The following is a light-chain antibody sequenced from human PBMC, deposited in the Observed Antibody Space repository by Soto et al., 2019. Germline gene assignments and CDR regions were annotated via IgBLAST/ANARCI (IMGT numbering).Light chain of an antibody. Sequence: EIVLTQSPATLSLSPGERATLSCRASQSVSSYLAWYQQKPGQAPRLLIYDASNRATSIPARFSGNGSGTVFTLTISSLEPEDFAVYYCQQRSNWPPITFGQGTRLEIK. CDR3: QQRSNWPPIT. CDR2: DAS. V-gene: IGKV3-11*01. J-gene: IGKJ5*01. CDR1: QSVSSY.